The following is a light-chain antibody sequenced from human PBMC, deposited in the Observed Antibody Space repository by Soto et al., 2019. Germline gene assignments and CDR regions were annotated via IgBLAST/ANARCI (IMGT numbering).Light chain of an antibody. CDR1: QGVSAY. Sequence: DIQMTPSPSSLSASVGDRVTITCRARQGVSAYLLWYQQRHGRAPKLLISAASNLLSGVRSTFSDSGSGANFTLTISNLPLYDFATYDGQQSYRTPHTFGRGTKLVTK. CDR3: QQSYRTPHT. V-gene: IGKV1-39*01. J-gene: IGKJ2*01. CDR2: AAS.